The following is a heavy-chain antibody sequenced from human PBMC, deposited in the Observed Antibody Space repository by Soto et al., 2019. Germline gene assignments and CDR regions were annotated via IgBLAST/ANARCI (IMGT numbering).Heavy chain of an antibody. Sequence: QVQLVQSGAEVKKPGSSVKGSCKAYGGTFSSYAISGVRQAPGPGLEWMGGIIPIFGTANYAQKFQGRVTITADESTSTAYMELSSLRSEDTAVYYCAAGRMAGAVDIWGRGTMVTVSS. V-gene: IGHV1-69*01. D-gene: IGHD1-26*01. CDR3: AAGRMAGAVDI. CDR2: IIPIFGTA. J-gene: IGHJ3*02. CDR1: GGTFSSYA.